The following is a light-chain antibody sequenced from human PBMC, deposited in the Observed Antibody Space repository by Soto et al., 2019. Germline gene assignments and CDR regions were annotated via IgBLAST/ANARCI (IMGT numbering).Light chain of an antibody. V-gene: IGKV3D-15*01. CDR2: GAS. Sequence: IVMTRSPATMSMSPGERATLSCRASQSVSSNLAWYQQKPGQAPRLLIYGASTRATGIPDRFSGSGSGTEFTLTISSLQSEDFAVYYCQQYTVWPFTFGGGTKVDIK. CDR1: QSVSSN. CDR3: QQYTVWPFT. J-gene: IGKJ4*01.